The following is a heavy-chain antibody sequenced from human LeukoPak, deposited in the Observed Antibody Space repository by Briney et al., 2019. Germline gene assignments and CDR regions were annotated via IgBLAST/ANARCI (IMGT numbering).Heavy chain of an antibody. CDR1: GFNFSAYN. CDR3: ATTYISSRVFFEY. V-gene: IGHV3-48*01. D-gene: IGHD6-13*01. CDR2: VSSSSGTI. J-gene: IGHJ4*02. Sequence: GGSLRLTCAASGFNFSAYNMNWIRQAPGKGLEWISFVSSSSGTIYYADSVKGRFTVSRDNAKKSLYLQMSSLRVEDTAVYYCATTYISSRVFFEYWGQGALVTVSS.